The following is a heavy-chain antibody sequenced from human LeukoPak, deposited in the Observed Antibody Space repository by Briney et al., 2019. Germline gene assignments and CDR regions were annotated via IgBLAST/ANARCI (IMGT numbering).Heavy chain of an antibody. V-gene: IGHV3-7*01. CDR1: GFTCSSYW. J-gene: IGHJ4*02. D-gene: IGHD1-26*01. CDR2: IKQDGSEK. Sequence: GGSLRLSCAASGFTCSSYWMSWVRKAPGKGLEWVANIKQDGSEKYYVDSVKGRFTISRDNAKNSLYLQLNSLRAEDTAVYYCARFSGSNVWLYWGQGTLVTVSS. CDR3: ARFSGSNVWLY.